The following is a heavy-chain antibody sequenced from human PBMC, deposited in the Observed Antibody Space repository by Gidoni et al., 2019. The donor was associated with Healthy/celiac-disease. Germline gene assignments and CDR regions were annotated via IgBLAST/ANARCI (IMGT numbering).Heavy chain of an antibody. CDR2: IWYDGSNK. CDR1: GFPFSSYG. D-gene: IGHD4-4*01. V-gene: IGHV3-33*01. J-gene: IGHJ6*02. CDR3: ARAHTVSDYYYYGMDV. Sequence: QVQLVESGGGVVQPGRSLRLSCAASGFPFSSYGMHWVRQAPGKGLEWVAVIWYDGSNKYYADSVKGRFTISRDNSKNTLYLQMNSLRAEDTAVYYCARAHTVSDYYYYGMDVWGQGTTVTVSS.